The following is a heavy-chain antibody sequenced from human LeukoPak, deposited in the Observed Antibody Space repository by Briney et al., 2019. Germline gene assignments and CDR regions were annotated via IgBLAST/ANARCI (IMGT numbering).Heavy chain of an antibody. CDR2: MNPNSGNT. D-gene: IGHD2-21*01. J-gene: IGHJ4*02. V-gene: IGHV1-8*03. CDR3: ARATRNPLQSFIVVVIATQCYFDY. CDR1: GYTFTSYD. Sequence: ASVKVSCKASGYTFTSYDINWVRQATGQGPEWMGWMNPNSGNTDYAQKFQGRVTITKNTSISTAYMELSSLRSEDTAVYYCARATRNPLQSFIVVVIATQCYFDYWGQGTLVTVSS.